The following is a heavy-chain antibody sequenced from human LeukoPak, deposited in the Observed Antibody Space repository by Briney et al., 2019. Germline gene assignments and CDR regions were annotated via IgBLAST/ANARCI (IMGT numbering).Heavy chain of an antibody. J-gene: IGHJ4*02. CDR3: ARDRGGGVDTIDY. Sequence: GASVKVSCKASGYTFIDYWIHWVRQAPGQGLEWMGRININSGGINYAEKFQGRVTMTRATSISTAYMELSRLRFDDTAVYYCARDRGGGVDTIDYWGQGTLVPVSS. V-gene: IGHV1-2*06. CDR2: ININSGGI. D-gene: IGHD3-3*01. CDR1: GYTFIDYW.